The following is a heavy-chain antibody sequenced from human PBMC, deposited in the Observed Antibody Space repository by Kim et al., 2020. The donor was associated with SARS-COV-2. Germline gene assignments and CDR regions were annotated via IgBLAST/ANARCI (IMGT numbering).Heavy chain of an antibody. CDR2: ISYDGRNK. J-gene: IGHJ6*02. CDR1: GFTFSSYG. D-gene: IGHD3-10*01. CDR3: ARERFFFGYGSADYFMGYCYGMDV. Sequence: GGSLRLSCAASGFTFSSYGMHWVRQAPGKGLEWVAVISYDGRNKYYADSVKGRFTIARDSSKNTLDLQMNSLRTDDTAVYYCARERFFFGYGSADYFMGYCYGMDVWGRGTTVTVSS. V-gene: IGHV3-30*03.